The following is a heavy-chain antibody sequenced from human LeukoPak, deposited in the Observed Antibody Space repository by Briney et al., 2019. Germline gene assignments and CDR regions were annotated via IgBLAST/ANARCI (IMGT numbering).Heavy chain of an antibody. CDR2: IIPILGIA. D-gene: IGHD2-15*01. CDR1: GGTFSSYA. J-gene: IGHJ4*02. Sequence: SVKVSCKASGGTFSSYAISWVRQAPGQGFEWMGRIIPILGIANYAQKFQGRVTITADKSTSTAYMELSSLRSEDTAVYYCARDHCSGGSCDSGYWGQGTLVTVSS. CDR3: ARDHCSGGSCDSGY. V-gene: IGHV1-69*04.